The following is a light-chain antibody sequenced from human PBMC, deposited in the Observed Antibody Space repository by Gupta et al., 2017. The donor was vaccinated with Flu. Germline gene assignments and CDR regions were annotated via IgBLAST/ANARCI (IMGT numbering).Light chain of an antibody. CDR3: STGDSSLEAWV. J-gene: IGLJ3*02. V-gene: IGLV1-47*01. Sequence: QSVLTQPPSASGTPGQSIAISCSVSTSNIGDHHVYWYQQFPGTAPKLLIYMNDRRPSGVPDRFSGSKSGTSMALASTGLRSEEEADYYCSTGDSSLEAWVFGGGTKLTVL. CDR2: MND. CDR1: TSNIGDHH.